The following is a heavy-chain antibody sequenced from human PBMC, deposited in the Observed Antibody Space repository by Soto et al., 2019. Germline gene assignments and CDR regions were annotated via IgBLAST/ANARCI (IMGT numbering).Heavy chain of an antibody. D-gene: IGHD2-21*02. CDR1: GLTFGNYA. V-gene: IGHV3-23*01. Sequence: EVQLLESGGGLVQPGGSVRLSCAASGLTFGNYAMSWVRQALGKGLEWVSAISGDSGRTYYADSAKGRFTISRDNSKNTLYLQMNTLRAEDTAVYYCAVTPNCGRDCSAASYWYFDIWGRGTLVTVSS. CDR2: ISGDSGRT. J-gene: IGHJ2*01. CDR3: AVTPNCGRDCSAASYWYFDI.